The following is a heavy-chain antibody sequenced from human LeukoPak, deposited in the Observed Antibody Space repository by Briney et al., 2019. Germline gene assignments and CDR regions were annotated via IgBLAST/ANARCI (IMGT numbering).Heavy chain of an antibody. CDR1: GFTFSSYA. Sequence: GGSLRLSCAASGFTFSSYAMSSVRQAPGKGLEWVSAISGSGGSTYYADSVKGRFTISRDNSKNTLYLQMNSLRAEDTAVYYCACIAAAGDYFDYWGQGTLVTVSS. CDR2: ISGSGGST. V-gene: IGHV3-23*01. D-gene: IGHD6-13*01. CDR3: ACIAAAGDYFDY. J-gene: IGHJ4*02.